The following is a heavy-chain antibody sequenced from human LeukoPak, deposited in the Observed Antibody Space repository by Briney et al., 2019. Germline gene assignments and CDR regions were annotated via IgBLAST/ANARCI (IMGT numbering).Heavy chain of an antibody. CDR3: AKRHSDYGDYVSYFDY. CDR2: ISDDGRRK. Sequence: QPGGSLRLSCAASGFSLISYGMHWVRQAPGKGLEWVGVISDDGRRKDYADSVKGRFTISRDNSKDTLYLQMNSLRAEDTAVYYCAKRHSDYGDYVSYFDYWGQGTLVTVSS. J-gene: IGHJ4*02. D-gene: IGHD4-17*01. CDR1: GFSLISYG. V-gene: IGHV3-30*18.